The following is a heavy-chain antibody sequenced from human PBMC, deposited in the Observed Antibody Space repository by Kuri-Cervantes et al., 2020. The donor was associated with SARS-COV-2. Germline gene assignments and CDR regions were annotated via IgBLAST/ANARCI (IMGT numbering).Heavy chain of an antibody. CDR3: ARLRYCSSTSCWHFDY. V-gene: IGHV4-39*07. D-gene: IGHD2-2*01. Sequence: GSLRLSCTVSGGSVGSSSYYWGWIRQPPGKGLEWIGSIYHSGSTYYNPSLKSRVTISVDTSKNQFSLKLSSVTAACTAVYYCARLRYCSSTSCWHFDYWGQGTLVTVSS. CDR2: IYHSGST. J-gene: IGHJ4*02. CDR1: GGSVGSSSYY.